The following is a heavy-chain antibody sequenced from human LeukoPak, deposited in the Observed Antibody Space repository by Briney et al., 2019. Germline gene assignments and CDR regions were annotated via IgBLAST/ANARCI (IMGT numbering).Heavy chain of an antibody. CDR2: MQYGGSVI. J-gene: IGHJ5*02. CDR1: GFSFNDYG. V-gene: IGHV3-30*02. CDR3: AQDVPIERVPGVGPGS. Sequence: GGSLRLSWAASGFSFNDYGTHWVRQAPGKGLGGVTYMQYGGSVILYADSVKGRFTISRDNSKNTVYLQMSSLRSEDTAVYFCAQDVPIERVPGVGPGSWGQGTLVIVSS. D-gene: IGHD2-8*01.